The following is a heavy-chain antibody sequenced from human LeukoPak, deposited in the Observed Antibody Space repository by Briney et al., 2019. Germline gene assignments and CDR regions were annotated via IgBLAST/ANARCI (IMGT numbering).Heavy chain of an antibody. CDR3: FGDYPETTSPQTIFGVVPGT. CDR2: ISGSGGST. D-gene: IGHD3-3*01. Sequence: PGGSLRLSCAASGFTFSSYAMSWVRQAPGKGLEWVSAISGSGGSTYYADSVKGRFTISRDNSKNTLYLQMNSLRAEDTAVYYCFGDYPETTSPQTIFGVVPGTGGQGTLVTVSS. V-gene: IGHV3-23*01. CDR1: GFTFSSYA. J-gene: IGHJ4*02.